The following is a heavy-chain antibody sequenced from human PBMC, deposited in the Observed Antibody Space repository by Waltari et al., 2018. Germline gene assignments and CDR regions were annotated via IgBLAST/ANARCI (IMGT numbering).Heavy chain of an antibody. Sequence: EVQLVESGGGLIQPGGSLRLSCAASGFTVSRNYLSWVRQAPGKGLEWVSVIYSGGSTYYADSVKGRFTISRDNSKNTLYLKMNSLRAEDTAVYYCARATLWFGELQFDYWGQGTLVTVSS. V-gene: IGHV3-53*01. CDR3: ARATLWFGELQFDY. D-gene: IGHD3-10*01. CDR2: IYSGGST. J-gene: IGHJ4*02. CDR1: GFTVSRNY.